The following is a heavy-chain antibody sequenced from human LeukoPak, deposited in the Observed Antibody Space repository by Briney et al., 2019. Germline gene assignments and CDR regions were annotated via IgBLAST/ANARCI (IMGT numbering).Heavy chain of an antibody. CDR3: ARAELTGGPYYFDY. D-gene: IGHD3-9*01. Sequence: TSETLSLTCAVYGGSFSGYYWSWIRQPPGKGLEWIGEINHSGSTNYNPSLKSRVTISVDTSKNQFSLKLSSVTAADTAAYYCARAELTGGPYYFDYWGQGTLVTVSS. V-gene: IGHV4-34*01. CDR2: INHSGST. J-gene: IGHJ4*02. CDR1: GGSFSGYY.